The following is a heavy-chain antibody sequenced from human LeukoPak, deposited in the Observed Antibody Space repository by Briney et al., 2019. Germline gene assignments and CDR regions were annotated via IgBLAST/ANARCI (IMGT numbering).Heavy chain of an antibody. Sequence: EASVKVSCKASGGTFSSYAISWVRQAPGQGLEWMGRIIPILGIANYAQKFQGRVTITADKSTSTAYMELSSLRSEDTAVYYCARDLSSIAARPGEDWGQGTLVTVSS. CDR3: ARDLSSIAARPGED. CDR1: GGTFSSYA. CDR2: IIPILGIA. V-gene: IGHV1-69*04. J-gene: IGHJ4*02. D-gene: IGHD6-6*01.